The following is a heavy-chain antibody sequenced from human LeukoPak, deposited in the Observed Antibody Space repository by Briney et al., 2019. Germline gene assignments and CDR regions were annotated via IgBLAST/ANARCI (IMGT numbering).Heavy chain of an antibody. J-gene: IGHJ5*02. V-gene: IGHV4-4*02. CDR1: GGSISSNNW. Sequence: PSETLSLTCTASGGSISSNNWWWWRHQPPERRLGLSGEISHSGSTNYAQYLKSRVTITVDKSKNQVSLKLSTLTSADTAVYYCARDALAGYYDSSGVIGGNWLDPWGEGTQVTVSS. CDR3: ARDALAGYYDSSGVIGGNWLDP. D-gene: IGHD3-22*01. CDR2: ISHSGST.